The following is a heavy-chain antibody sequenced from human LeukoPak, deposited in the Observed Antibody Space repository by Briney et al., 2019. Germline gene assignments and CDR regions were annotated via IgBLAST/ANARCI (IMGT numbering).Heavy chain of an antibody. V-gene: IGHV4-34*01. Sequence: SETLSLTCAVCGGSFSGYYWSWIRQPPGKGLEWIGEINHSGSTNYNPSLKSRVTISVDTSKNQFSLKLSSVTAADTAVYYCARFWFEYSSSWYGLDPWGQGTLVTVSS. CDR1: GGSFSGYY. CDR2: INHSGST. D-gene: IGHD6-13*01. J-gene: IGHJ5*02. CDR3: ARFWFEYSSSWYGLDP.